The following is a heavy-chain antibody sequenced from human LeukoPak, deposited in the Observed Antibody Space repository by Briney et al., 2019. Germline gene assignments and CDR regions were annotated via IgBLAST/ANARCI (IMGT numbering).Heavy chain of an antibody. J-gene: IGHJ4*02. CDR2: IKQDGSEK. D-gene: IGHD6-19*01. CDR3: ARRAVLGQ. V-gene: IGHV3-7*03. Sequence: GGSLRLSCVGSGFTFSDYWMSWVRQAPGEGLEWVANIKQDGSEKYHVDSVKDRFIISRDNAKNSLYLQMNSLRAEDTAVYYCARRAVLGQWGQGTVVTVSS. CDR1: GFTFSDYW.